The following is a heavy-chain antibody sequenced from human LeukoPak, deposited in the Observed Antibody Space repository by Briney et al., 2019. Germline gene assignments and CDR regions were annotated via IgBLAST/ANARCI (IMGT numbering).Heavy chain of an antibody. CDR2: INHSGST. Sequence: SETLSLTCAVYGGSFSGYYWSWIRQPPGKGLEWIGEINHSGSTNHNPSLKSRVTISVDTSKNQFSLKLSSVTAADTAVYYCATSIAVAGSPYYYYMDVWGKGTTVTISS. CDR3: ATSIAVAGSPYYYYMDV. CDR1: GGSFSGYY. J-gene: IGHJ6*03. V-gene: IGHV4-34*01. D-gene: IGHD6-19*01.